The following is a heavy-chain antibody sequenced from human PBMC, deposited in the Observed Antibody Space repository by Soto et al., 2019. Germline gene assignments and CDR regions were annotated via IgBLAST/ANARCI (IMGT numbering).Heavy chain of an antibody. Sequence: GGSLRLSCAASGFTFSPYTMHWVRQTPGKGLEWVAVISYDGSDKYYAGSVRGRFTISRDNSKNTLFLQMNSLRAEDTALYYCARGGGFCGADCYKGGIDYWGQGALVTVSS. D-gene: IGHD2-21*02. CDR1: GFTFSPYT. V-gene: IGHV3-30-3*01. CDR3: ARGGGFCGADCYKGGIDY. J-gene: IGHJ4*02. CDR2: ISYDGSDK.